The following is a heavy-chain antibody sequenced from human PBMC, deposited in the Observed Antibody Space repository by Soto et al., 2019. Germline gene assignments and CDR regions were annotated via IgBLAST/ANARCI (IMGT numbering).Heavy chain of an antibody. CDR2: ISSSSSYI. Sequence: GGSLRLSCAASGFTFSSYSMNWVRQAPGKGLEWVSSISSSSSYIYYADSVKGRFTISRDNAKNSLYLQMNSLRAEDTAVYYCARVDDYGDLDFAYWGQGTLVTVSS. CDR1: GFTFSSYS. CDR3: ARVDDYGDLDFAY. V-gene: IGHV3-21*01. D-gene: IGHD4-17*01. J-gene: IGHJ4*02.